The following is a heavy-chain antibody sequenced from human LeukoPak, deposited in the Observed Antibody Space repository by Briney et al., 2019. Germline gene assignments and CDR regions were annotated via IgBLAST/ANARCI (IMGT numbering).Heavy chain of an antibody. CDR2: SRNKANRYTT. CDR1: GFTFSSYG. CDR3: ARGYHSFDI. J-gene: IGHJ3*02. D-gene: IGHD2-15*01. Sequence: GALRLSCAASGFTFSSYGMHWVRQTPGKGLEWVGRSRNKANRYTTEYAASVKGRFTISRDESKNSLYLQMNSLKTEDTAVYYCARGYHSFDIWGQGTMVTVSS. V-gene: IGHV3-72*01.